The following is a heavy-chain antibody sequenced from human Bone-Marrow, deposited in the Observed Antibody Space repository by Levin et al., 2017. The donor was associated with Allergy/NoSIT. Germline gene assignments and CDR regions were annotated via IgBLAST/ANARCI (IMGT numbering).Heavy chain of an antibody. Sequence: SQTLSLPCSVSGGSISGYYYWSWIRQPPGKGLEWIGFMYYSGSTNYNPSLKSRVTISGDTSKNQFSLKLRSVTAADTAVYYCTRAYSRGYAMDVWGQGTTVTVSS. CDR2: MYYSGST. J-gene: IGHJ6*02. CDR3: TRAYSRGYAMDV. V-gene: IGHV4-59*01. CDR1: GGSISGYYY. D-gene: IGHD6-13*01.